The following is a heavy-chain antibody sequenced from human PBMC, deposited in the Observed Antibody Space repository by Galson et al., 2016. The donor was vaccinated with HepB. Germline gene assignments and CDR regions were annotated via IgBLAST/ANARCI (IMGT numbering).Heavy chain of an antibody. CDR3: ARVEYLGTPTVTFDF. V-gene: IGHV4-39*01. J-gene: IGHJ4*02. CDR2: ISYSGTT. Sequence: GKGLEWIGSISYSGTTYDNVSLKSRATISKDMSKNQFSLRLNSVTAADTAVYYCARVEYLGTPTVTFDFWGQGTLVTVSS. D-gene: IGHD4-17*01.